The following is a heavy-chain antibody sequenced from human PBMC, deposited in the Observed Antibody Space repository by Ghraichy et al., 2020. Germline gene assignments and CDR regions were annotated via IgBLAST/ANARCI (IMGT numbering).Heavy chain of an antibody. Sequence: GGSLRLSCAASGFTFSSYAMSWVRQAPGKGLEWVSGISGSGDSTYYADSVKGRFTIFRDNSKNTLYLQMNSLRAEDTAVYYCAKTTTVTTFYYYYGMDVWGQGTTVTVSS. J-gene: IGHJ6*02. CDR2: ISGSGDST. CDR3: AKTTTVTTFYYYYGMDV. CDR1: GFTFSSYA. D-gene: IGHD4-17*01. V-gene: IGHV3-23*01.